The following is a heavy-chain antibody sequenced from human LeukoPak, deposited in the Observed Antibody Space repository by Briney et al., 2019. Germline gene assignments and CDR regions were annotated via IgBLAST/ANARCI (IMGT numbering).Heavy chain of an antibody. Sequence: SETLSLTCTVSGGSISSYYWSWIRQPPGKGLEWIGSIYYSGSTYYNPSLKSRVTISVDTSKNQFSLKLSSVTAADTAVYYCASGIVLMVYARGAWFDPWGQGTLVTVSS. D-gene: IGHD2-8*01. CDR3: ASGIVLMVYARGAWFDP. CDR2: IYYSGST. V-gene: IGHV4-59*12. CDR1: GGSISSYY. J-gene: IGHJ5*02.